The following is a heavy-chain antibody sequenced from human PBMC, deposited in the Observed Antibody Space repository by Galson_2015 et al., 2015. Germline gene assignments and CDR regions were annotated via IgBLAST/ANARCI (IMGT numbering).Heavy chain of an antibody. Sequence: PALEKPTQTLTLTCTFSGFSLTTSGVGVGWIRQPPGEALECLAFIYWDDDKRYNPSLKSRLTITKNTSKNQVVLTVTNMDPVDTGTYYCARQPTGSTTYFDYWGQGTLVTVSS. D-gene: IGHD1-1*01. J-gene: IGHJ4*02. CDR1: GFSLTTSGVG. CDR3: ARQPTGSTTYFDY. V-gene: IGHV2-5*02. CDR2: IYWDDDK.